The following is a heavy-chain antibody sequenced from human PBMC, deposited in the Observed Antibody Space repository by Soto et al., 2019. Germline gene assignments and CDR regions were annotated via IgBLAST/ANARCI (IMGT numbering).Heavy chain of an antibody. CDR2: LSDSGGSI. Sequence: QPGGSLRLSCTASGFTFSRHAMTWVRQAPGKGLEWVSGLSDSGGSIYYADSVKGRFTISRDNSMNTLYLQMNTLRAEDTAIYYCAKVSSSWYAGFFDLWGKGTLVTVS. D-gene: IGHD6-13*01. V-gene: IGHV3-23*01. CDR1: GFTFSRHA. J-gene: IGHJ4*02. CDR3: AKVSSSWYAGFFDL.